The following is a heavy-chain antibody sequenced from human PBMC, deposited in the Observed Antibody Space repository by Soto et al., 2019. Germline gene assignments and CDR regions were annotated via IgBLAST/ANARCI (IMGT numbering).Heavy chain of an antibody. CDR3: ATGQHCSSTSCYFYYYGMDV. V-gene: IGHV3-30*03. CDR1: GFIFNTYD. Sequence: QVQLVESGGGVVQPGRSLRLSCAASGFIFNTYDMHWVRQAPGKGLERVAVISYDGSNKDYADSVKGRLPISRDHSKKMLYRQMNSLRPEDTAVYYCATGQHCSSTSCYFYYYGMDVWGQGTKVAVSS. J-gene: IGHJ6*02. CDR2: ISYDGSNK. D-gene: IGHD2-2*01.